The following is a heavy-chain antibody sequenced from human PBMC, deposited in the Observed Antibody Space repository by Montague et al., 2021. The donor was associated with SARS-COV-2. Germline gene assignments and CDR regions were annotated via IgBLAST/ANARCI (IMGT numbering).Heavy chain of an antibody. CDR3: AAQSRGGYCSSSSCYVWFDP. V-gene: IGHV4-39*01. Sequence: SETLSLTCTVSGGSISSSSYYWIWIRQPPGKGLEWIGSIHYSGSTYSNPSLKSRVTISVATSKKHFSLKLSSVTAADTAVYFCAAQSRGGYCSSSSCYVWFDPWGQGTLVTVSS. J-gene: IGHJ5*02. CDR1: GGSISSSSYY. D-gene: IGHD2-2*01. CDR2: IHYSGST.